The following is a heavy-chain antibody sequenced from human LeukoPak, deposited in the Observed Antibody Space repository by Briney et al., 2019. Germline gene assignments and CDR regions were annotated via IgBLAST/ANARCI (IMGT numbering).Heavy chain of an antibody. CDR3: ARAPLSPYGDLDY. Sequence: ASVKVSCKAAGYTFTSYYMHWVRQAPGQGLEWMGIINPSSGSTSYAQKFQGRVTMTRDTSTSTVYMELSSLRSEDTAVYYCARAPLSPYGDLDYWGQGTLVTVSS. J-gene: IGHJ4*02. CDR1: GYTFTSYY. V-gene: IGHV1-46*01. CDR2: INPSSGST. D-gene: IGHD4-17*01.